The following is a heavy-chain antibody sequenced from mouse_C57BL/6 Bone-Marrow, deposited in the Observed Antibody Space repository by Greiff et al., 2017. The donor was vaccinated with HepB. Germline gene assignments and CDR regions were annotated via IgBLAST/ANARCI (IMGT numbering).Heavy chain of an antibody. Sequence: DVMLVESGGDLVKPGGSLKLSCAASGFTFSSYGMSWVRQTPDKRLEWVATISSGGSYTYYPDSVKGRFTISRDNAKNTLYLQMSSLKSEDTAMYYCATGTGFAYWGQGTLVTVSA. CDR3: ATGTGFAY. V-gene: IGHV5-6*02. CDR2: ISSGGSYT. D-gene: IGHD3-3*01. CDR1: GFTFSSYG. J-gene: IGHJ3*01.